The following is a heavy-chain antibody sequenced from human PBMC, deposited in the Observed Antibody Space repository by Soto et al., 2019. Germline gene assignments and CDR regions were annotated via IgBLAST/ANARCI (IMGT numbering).Heavy chain of an antibody. CDR1: GFTFSSYA. J-gene: IGHJ4*02. V-gene: IGHV3-30-3*01. CDR2: ISYDGSNK. Sequence: GGSLRLSCAASGFTFSSYAMHWVRQAPGKGLEWVAVISYDGSNKYYADSVKGRFTISRDNSKNTLYLQMNSLRAEDTAVYYCARGPNLDSSGYYYLAYWGQGTLVTVSS. D-gene: IGHD3-22*01. CDR3: ARGPNLDSSGYYYLAY.